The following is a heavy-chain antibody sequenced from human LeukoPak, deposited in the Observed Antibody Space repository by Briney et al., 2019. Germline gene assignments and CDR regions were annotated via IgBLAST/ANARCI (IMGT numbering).Heavy chain of an antibody. V-gene: IGHV4-31*03. CDR3: ARDRPYYDFWSGPPDV. Sequence: SQTLSLTCTVSGGSISSGGYYWSWIRQHPGNGLEWIGYIYYSGSTYYNPSLKSRVTISVDTSKNQFSLKLSSVTAADTAVYYCARDRPYYDFWSGPPDVWGQGTTVTVSS. J-gene: IGHJ6*02. D-gene: IGHD3-3*01. CDR1: GGSISSGGYY. CDR2: IYYSGST.